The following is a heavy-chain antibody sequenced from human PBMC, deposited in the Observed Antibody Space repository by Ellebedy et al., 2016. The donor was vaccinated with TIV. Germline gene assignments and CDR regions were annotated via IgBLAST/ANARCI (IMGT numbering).Heavy chain of an antibody. CDR1: GGSISSYY. CDR3: ARRPYNTGYYYFDY. V-gene: IGHV4-59*08. J-gene: IGHJ4*02. D-gene: IGHD6-19*01. Sequence: MPSETLSLTCTVSGGSISSYYWSWIRQPPGKGLEWIGYIYYSGSTIYDPSLKSRVTMSVDPAKNQFSLKLSSVTAADTAVYYCARRPYNTGYYYFDYWGQGILVTVSS. CDR2: IYYSGST.